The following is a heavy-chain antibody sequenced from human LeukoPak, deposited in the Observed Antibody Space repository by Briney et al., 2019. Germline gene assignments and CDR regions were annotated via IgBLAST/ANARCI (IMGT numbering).Heavy chain of an antibody. CDR1: GYTFTGYY. D-gene: IGHD3-3*01. Sequence: GASVKVSCKASGYTFTGYYMHWVRQAPGQGLEWMGRMNPNGGGTDYAQKFQGRVTMTRDTSFSTAYMQLSRLRSVDTAVYYCARDLIFGVVIGYWGQGTLVTVSS. V-gene: IGHV1-2*06. J-gene: IGHJ4*02. CDR2: MNPNGGGT. CDR3: ARDLIFGVVIGY.